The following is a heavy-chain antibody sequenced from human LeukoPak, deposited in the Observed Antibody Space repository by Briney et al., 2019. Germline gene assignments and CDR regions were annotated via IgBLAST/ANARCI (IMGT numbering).Heavy chain of an antibody. CDR1: GGSINSYY. V-gene: IGHV4-59*12. CDR3: ARAIVATKRDYYYYMDV. J-gene: IGHJ6*03. D-gene: IGHD5-12*01. CDR2: INDSGST. Sequence: PSETLSLTCTVSGGSINSYYWSWIRQPPGKGLEWIGNINDSGSTNYNPSLKSRVTMSVDTSKNQFSLKLSSVTAADTAVYYCARAIVATKRDYYYYMDVWGKGTTVTVSS.